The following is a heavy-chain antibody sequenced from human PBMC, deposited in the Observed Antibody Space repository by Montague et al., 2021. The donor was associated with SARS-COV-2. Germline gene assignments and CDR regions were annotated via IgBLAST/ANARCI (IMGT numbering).Heavy chain of an antibody. CDR1: GGSISRYY. Sequence: SETLSLTCTVSGGSISRYYWCWIRQPPGKGLEWIGYIDYSGSTKYNPSLKSRVTISVDTPKNQFSLKLNSVTAADTAVYYCARELGYDSSGYYAYFDYWGQGTLVTVSS. V-gene: IGHV4-59*13. J-gene: IGHJ4*02. D-gene: IGHD3-22*01. CDR3: ARELGYDSSGYYAYFDY. CDR2: IDYSGST.